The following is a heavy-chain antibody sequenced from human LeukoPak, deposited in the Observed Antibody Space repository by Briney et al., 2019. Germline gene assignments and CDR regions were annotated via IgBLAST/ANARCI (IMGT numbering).Heavy chain of an antibody. V-gene: IGHV3-23*01. CDR2: ISGSGGST. D-gene: IGHD6-13*01. CDR1: GFTFSSYG. J-gene: IGHJ4*02. Sequence: GGTLRLSCAASGFTFSSYGMSWVRQAPGKGLEWVSAISGSGGSTYYADSVKGRFTISRDNSKNTLYLQMNSLRAEDTAAYYCAKDRTGQQLVRLGVYWGQGTLVTVSS. CDR3: AKDRTGQQLVRLGVY.